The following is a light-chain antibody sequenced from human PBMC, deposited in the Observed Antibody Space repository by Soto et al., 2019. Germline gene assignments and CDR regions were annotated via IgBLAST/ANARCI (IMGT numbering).Light chain of an antibody. J-gene: IGKJ2*01. CDR3: QQSYSTPST. CDR1: QSISSY. CDR2: AAS. V-gene: IGKV1-39*01. Sequence: DIQMTQSPSSLSASVGDRVTITCRASQSISSYLNWYQQKPGKAPKLLIYAASSLESGVPSRFSGSGSGTDSTVSISSVQAEDFATYYCQQSYSTPSTFGQGTKLEIK.